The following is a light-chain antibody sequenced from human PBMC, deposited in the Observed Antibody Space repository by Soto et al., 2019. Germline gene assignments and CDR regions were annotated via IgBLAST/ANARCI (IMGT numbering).Light chain of an antibody. CDR1: SSDVGAYNY. CDR2: EVT. V-gene: IGLV2-8*01. J-gene: IGLJ1*01. Sequence: QSVLTQPPSASGSPGQSVTISCTGTSSDVGAYNYVSWYQQRPGKAPKLMIYEVTKRPAGVPDRFSGSKSGNTASLTVSGLQAADEADYSCRSYAGSNNLYVFGTGTKVTVL. CDR3: RSYAGSNNLYV.